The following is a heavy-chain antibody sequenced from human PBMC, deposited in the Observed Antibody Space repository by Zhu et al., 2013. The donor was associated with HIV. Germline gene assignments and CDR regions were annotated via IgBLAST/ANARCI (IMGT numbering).Heavy chain of an antibody. CDR1: SASISSHY. J-gene: IGHJ5*02. V-gene: IGHV4-59*11. Sequence: QVQLQESGPGLVKPSETLSLTCTVSSASISSHYWSWIRQPPGKGLEWIGYIYYSGSTNYNPSLKSRVTISVDTSKNQFSLKLSSVTAADTAVYYCARTGIAAAHSWFDPWGQGTLVTVSS. D-gene: IGHD6-13*01. CDR3: ARTGIAAAHSWFDP. CDR2: IYYSGST.